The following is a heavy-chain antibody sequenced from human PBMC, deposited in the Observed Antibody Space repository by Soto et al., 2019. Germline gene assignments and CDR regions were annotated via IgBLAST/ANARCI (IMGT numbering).Heavy chain of an antibody. CDR2: INPNNGNT. D-gene: IGHD2-2*01. J-gene: IGHJ4*02. V-gene: IGHV1-2*02. CDR3: ARGSASCAY. CDR1: GYTFNGYY. Sequence: QVQLVQSGAEVKKPGASVKLSCKASGYTFNGYYMQWLRQAPGQGLEWMGWINPNNGNTKYAQKFQGRVSMTSDTSISTAFREMNMLTSDDTAVYYGARGSASCAYWGQGSLVTVSS.